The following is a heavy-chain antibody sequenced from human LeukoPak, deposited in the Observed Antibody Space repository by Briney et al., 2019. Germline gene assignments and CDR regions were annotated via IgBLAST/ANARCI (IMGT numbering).Heavy chain of an antibody. CDR1: GFTFSTYG. J-gene: IGHJ5*02. CDR3: ARDVGYRSWFDP. D-gene: IGHD5-18*01. V-gene: IGHV3-48*01. Sequence: GGSLRLSCATSGFTFSTYGMHWVRQAPGKGLEWVSYISGSSTSIYHADSVKGRFTISRDNAKNSLYLQMNSLRAEDTAVYYCARDVGYRSWFDPWGQGTLVIVSS. CDR2: ISGSSTSI.